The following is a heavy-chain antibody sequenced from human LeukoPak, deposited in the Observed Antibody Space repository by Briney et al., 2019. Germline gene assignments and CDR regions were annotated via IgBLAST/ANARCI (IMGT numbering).Heavy chain of an antibody. J-gene: IGHJ5*02. CDR3: ARDDCNSTSCYHNWFDP. V-gene: IGHV4-59*01. CDR2: VTYTGS. Sequence: PSETLSLTCTVSGTSISSYYWSWLRQPPGKGPEWIGYVTYTGSKYNPSLKSRVTISTDRSKKEVSLKLSSVTAADTAVYYCARDDCNSTSCYHNWFDPWGQGTLVTVSS. D-gene: IGHD2-2*01. CDR1: GTSISSYY.